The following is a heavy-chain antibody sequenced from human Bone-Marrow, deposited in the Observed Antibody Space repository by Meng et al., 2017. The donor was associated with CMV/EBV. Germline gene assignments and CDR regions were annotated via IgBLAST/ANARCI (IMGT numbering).Heavy chain of an antibody. Sequence: SNWWRWVRQPPGKGLEWIGEIYHSGSTNYNPSLKSRVTISVDKSKNQFSLKLSSVTAADTAVYYCARVERLYCSSTSCPTTYYFDYWGQGTLVTVSS. J-gene: IGHJ4*02. D-gene: IGHD2-2*01. V-gene: IGHV4-4*02. CDR1: SNW. CDR3: ARVERLYCSSTSCPTTYYFDY. CDR2: IYHSGST.